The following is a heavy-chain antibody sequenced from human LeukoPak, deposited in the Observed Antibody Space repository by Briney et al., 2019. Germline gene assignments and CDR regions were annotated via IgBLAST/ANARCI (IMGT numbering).Heavy chain of an antibody. CDR1: GGTFSSYA. CDR2: IIPIFGTA. D-gene: IGHD3-3*01. Sequence: VASVKVSCKASGGTFSSYAISWVRQAPGQGLEWMGGIIPIFGTANYAQKFQGRVTITADESTSTAYMELSSLRSEDTAVYYCARGYGYDFWSGYYLNWFDPWGQGTLVTVSS. CDR3: ARGYGYDFWSGYYLNWFDP. V-gene: IGHV1-69*01. J-gene: IGHJ5*02.